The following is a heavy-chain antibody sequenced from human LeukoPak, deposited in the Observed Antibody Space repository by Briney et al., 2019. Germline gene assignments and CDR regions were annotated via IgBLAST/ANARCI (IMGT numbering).Heavy chain of an antibody. Sequence: SVKVSCKASGGTFSSYAISWVRQAPGQGLEWMGGIIPIFGTANYAQKFQGRVTITADESTSTAYMELSSLRSEDTAVYYCARRITMVRGENWFDPWGQGTLVTVSS. V-gene: IGHV1-69*13. CDR3: ARRITMVRGENWFDP. D-gene: IGHD3-10*01. J-gene: IGHJ5*02. CDR1: GGTFSSYA. CDR2: IIPIFGTA.